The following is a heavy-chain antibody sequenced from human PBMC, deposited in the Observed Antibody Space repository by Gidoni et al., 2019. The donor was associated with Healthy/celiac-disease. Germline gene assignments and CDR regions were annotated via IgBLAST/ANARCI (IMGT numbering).Heavy chain of an antibody. CDR3: ARPFTNSSHFDYYFDY. CDR2: IYYSGST. Sequence: QLQLQESGPGLVKPSETLSLTCTVSGGSISSSSYYWGWIRQPPGKGLEWIGSIYYSGSTYYNPSLKSRVTISVDTSKNQFSLKLSSVTAADTAVYYCARPFTNSSHFDYYFDYWGQGTLVTVSS. CDR1: GGSISSSSYY. V-gene: IGHV4-39*01. J-gene: IGHJ4*02. D-gene: IGHD6-19*01.